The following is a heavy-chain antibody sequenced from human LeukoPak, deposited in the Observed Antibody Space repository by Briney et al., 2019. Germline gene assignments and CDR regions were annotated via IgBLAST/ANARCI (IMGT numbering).Heavy chain of an antibody. J-gene: IGHJ4*02. CDR2: IKQDGSEK. CDR1: GFTFSSYW. Sequence: GGSLRLSCAASGFTFSSYWMSWVRQAPGKGLEWVANIKQDGSEKYYVDSVMGRFTISRDNAKNSLYLQMNSLRAEDTAVNYCARDGNLGSGSYYALDYWGQGTLITVSS. CDR3: ARDGNLGSGSYYALDY. V-gene: IGHV3-7*01. D-gene: IGHD3-10*01.